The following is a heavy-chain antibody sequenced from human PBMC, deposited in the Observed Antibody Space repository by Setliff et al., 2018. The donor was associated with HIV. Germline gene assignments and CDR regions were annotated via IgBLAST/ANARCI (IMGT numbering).Heavy chain of an antibody. CDR1: GGSISSYY. CDR3: ARIASVAGAYYFDY. V-gene: IGHV4-4*07. J-gene: IGHJ4*02. Sequence: SETLSLTCTVSGGSISSYYWSWIRQPAGKGLEWIGRIYTSGTTNYKPSLNSRVTMSVDTSKNQFSLKLYSATAADTAVYYCARIASVAGAYYFDYWGQGTRVTVSS. CDR2: IYTSGTT. D-gene: IGHD2-21*01.